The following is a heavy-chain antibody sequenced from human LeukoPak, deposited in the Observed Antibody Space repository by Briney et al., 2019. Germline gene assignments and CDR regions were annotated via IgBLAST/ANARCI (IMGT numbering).Heavy chain of an antibody. J-gene: IGHJ3*02. V-gene: IGHV3-30*18. CDR1: GFTFSSYG. CDR2: ISYDGSNK. CDR3: AKAEYSSSWYGAMRAFDI. D-gene: IGHD6-13*01. Sequence: GRSLRLSCAASGFTFSSYGMHWVRQAPGKGLEWVAVISYDGSNKYYADSVKGRFTISRDNSKSTLYLQMNSLRAEDTAVYYCAKAEYSSSWYGAMRAFDIWGQGTMVTVSS.